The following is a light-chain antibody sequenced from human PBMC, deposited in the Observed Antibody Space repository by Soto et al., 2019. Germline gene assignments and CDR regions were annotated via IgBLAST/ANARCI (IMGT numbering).Light chain of an antibody. J-gene: IGLJ1*01. V-gene: IGLV4-69*01. CDR1: SGLSSYA. CDR3: QTWGTGPFIV. Sequence: QPVLTQSPSASASLGASVKLTCTLSSGLSSYAIAWHQQQPEKGPRYLMKLNSDGSHSKGDGIPDRFSGSSSGAERYLTISSLQSEDEADYYCQTWGTGPFIVFGTGTKVTVL. CDR2: LNSDGSH.